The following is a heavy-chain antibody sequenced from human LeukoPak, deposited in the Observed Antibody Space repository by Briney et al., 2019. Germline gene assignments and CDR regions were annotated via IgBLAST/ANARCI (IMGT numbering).Heavy chain of an antibody. CDR2: IYYSGST. D-gene: IGHD6-19*01. V-gene: IGHV4-59*01. J-gene: IGHJ6*03. CDR1: GGSISSYY. Sequence: PSETLSLTCTVSGGSISSYYWSWIRQPPGKGLEWIGSIYYSGSTNYNPSLESRVTISVDTSKNQFSLKLSSVTAADTAVYYCARGPPGIAVAGTGYYYYYMDVWGKGTTVTISS. CDR3: ARGPPGIAVAGTGYYYYYMDV.